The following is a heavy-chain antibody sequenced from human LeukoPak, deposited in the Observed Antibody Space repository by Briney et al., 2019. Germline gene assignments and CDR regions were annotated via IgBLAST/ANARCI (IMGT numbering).Heavy chain of an antibody. CDR3: AILYVLRFLEWRDGAFDI. J-gene: IGHJ3*02. D-gene: IGHD3-3*01. CDR1: GGTFSSYA. CDR2: IIPIFGTA. Sequence: AASVKVSCKASGGTFSSYAISWVRQAPGQGLEWMGGIIPIFGTANYAQKFQGRVTITADESTSTAYMELSSLRSEDTAVYYCAILYVLRFLEWRDGAFDIWGQGTMVTVSS. V-gene: IGHV1-69*13.